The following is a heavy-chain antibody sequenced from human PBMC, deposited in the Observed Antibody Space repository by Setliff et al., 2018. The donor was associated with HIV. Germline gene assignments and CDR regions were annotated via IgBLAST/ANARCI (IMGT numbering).Heavy chain of an antibody. CDR2: VIDDGGA. Sequence: SETLSLTCAVYGGSFSNYFWSWLRQSPGGGLEWIGGVIDDGGANYNASLKSRVTMSVDTSKKEFSLKLASVTAADTAVYYCARGRDCDTNNCVFRSYYHYGFDVWGQGTTVTVSS. D-gene: IGHD1-1*01. CDR1: GGSFSNYF. J-gene: IGHJ6*02. V-gene: IGHV4-34*01. CDR3: ARGRDCDTNNCVFRSYYHYGFDV.